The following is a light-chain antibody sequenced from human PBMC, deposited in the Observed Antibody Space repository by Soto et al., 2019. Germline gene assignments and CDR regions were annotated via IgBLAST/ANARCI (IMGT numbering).Light chain of an antibody. Sequence: ETVMTQSPATLSVSPGERATLSCRASQSVSSNLAWYQQKLGQAPRLLIYGASTRATDIPARFSGSGSGTEFTLTISSLQPEVFAVYYCQQYNDWPPQLTFGGGTKVEIK. CDR2: GAS. CDR1: QSVSSN. J-gene: IGKJ4*01. CDR3: QQYNDWPPQLT. V-gene: IGKV3-15*01.